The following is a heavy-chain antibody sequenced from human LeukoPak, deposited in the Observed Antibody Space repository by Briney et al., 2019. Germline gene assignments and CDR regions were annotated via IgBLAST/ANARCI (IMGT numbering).Heavy chain of an antibody. Sequence: GGSLRLSCAASGFTFSSYAMSWVRQAPGKGPEWVSAIGGRGASTYYADSVKGRFTISRDNSKNTLYLQMNSLRAEDTAVYYCAKGMKLRFHDAFDIWGQGTMVTVSS. CDR2: IGGRGAST. D-gene: IGHD5-12*01. CDR3: AKGMKLRFHDAFDI. V-gene: IGHV3-23*01. J-gene: IGHJ3*02. CDR1: GFTFSSYA.